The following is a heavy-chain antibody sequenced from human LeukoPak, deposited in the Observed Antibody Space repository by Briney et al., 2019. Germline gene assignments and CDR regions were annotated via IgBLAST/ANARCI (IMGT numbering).Heavy chain of an antibody. V-gene: IGHV4-59*08. CDR3: ARAPTWAGTSTFDY. J-gene: IGHJ4*02. CDR1: GGSISSYY. CDR2: IYYSGST. D-gene: IGHD6-19*01. Sequence: SETLSLTCTVSGGSISSYYWSWIRQPPGRGLEWIGYIYYSGSTNYNPSLKSRVTISVDTFKNQFSLKLSSVTAADTAVYYCARAPTWAGTSTFDYWGQGTLVTVSS.